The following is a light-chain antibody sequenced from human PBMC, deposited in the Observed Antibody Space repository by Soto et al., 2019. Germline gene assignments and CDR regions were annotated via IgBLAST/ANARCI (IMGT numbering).Light chain of an antibody. V-gene: IGKV1-33*01. Sequence: DIQMTQSPSSLSASVGDRVTITCQASQDISKYLNWYQQQPGKAPKLLIYDASNLEKGVPSRFSVTGSGAYYTFTISSLHPEDFATYHCQQYDSFPFTFGPGTKVEIK. CDR3: QQYDSFPFT. J-gene: IGKJ3*01. CDR1: QDISKY. CDR2: DAS.